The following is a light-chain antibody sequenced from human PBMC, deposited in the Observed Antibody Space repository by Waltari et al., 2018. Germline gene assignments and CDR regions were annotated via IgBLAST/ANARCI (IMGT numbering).Light chain of an antibody. J-gene: IGKJ1*01. V-gene: IGKV3-20*01. Sequence: EIVLTQSPGTLSLSPGERATPSCRASQSVSRTLAWYQQKAGQAPRLLIYDESSRATDIPDRFSGSGSGTDFSLTISRLEPEDFAVYYCQKYGTHPATFGQGTRVEIK. CDR2: DES. CDR1: QSVSRT. CDR3: QKYGTHPAT.